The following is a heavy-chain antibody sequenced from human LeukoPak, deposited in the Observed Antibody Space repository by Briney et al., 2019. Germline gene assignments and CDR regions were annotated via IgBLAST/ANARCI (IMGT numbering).Heavy chain of an antibody. CDR3: AKDGGNYYDSSGYYTPFPFDY. D-gene: IGHD3-22*01. Sequence: PGGSLRLSCAASGFTFSSYAMSWVRQAPGTGLEWVSAIRGSGRSTYYADSVKGRFTISRDNSKNTLYLQMNSLRAEDTAVYYCAKDGGNYYDSSGYYTPFPFDYWGQGTLVTVSS. J-gene: IGHJ4*02. V-gene: IGHV3-23*01. CDR1: GFTFSSYA. CDR2: IRGSGRST.